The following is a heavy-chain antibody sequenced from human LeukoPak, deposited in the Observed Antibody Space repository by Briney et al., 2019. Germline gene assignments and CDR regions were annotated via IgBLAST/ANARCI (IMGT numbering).Heavy chain of an antibody. V-gene: IGHV3-23*01. J-gene: IGHJ4*02. Sequence: GGSLRLSCAASGFTSSSSAMSWVRQAPGKGLEWVSGISDSGGSTYYADSVKGRFTISRDNSKNTLYLEMNSLRAEDMAVYYCANDYYGSGSFHPAFDYWGQGTLVTASS. D-gene: IGHD3-10*01. CDR2: ISDSGGST. CDR1: GFTSSSSA. CDR3: ANDYYGSGSFHPAFDY.